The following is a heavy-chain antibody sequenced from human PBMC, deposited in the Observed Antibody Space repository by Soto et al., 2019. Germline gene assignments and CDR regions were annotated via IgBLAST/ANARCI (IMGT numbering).Heavy chain of an antibody. J-gene: IGHJ6*02. CDR2: IWYDGSNK. D-gene: IGHD3-3*01. V-gene: IGHV3-33*01. CDR1: GFTFSSYV. CDR3: ARDGDFWSGYYTSGYYYYYGMDV. Sequence: GGSLRLSCRASGFTFSSYVMHWVRQAPGKGLGWVAVIWYDGSNKYYADSVKGRFTISRDNSKNTLYLQMNSLRAEDTAVYYCARDGDFWSGYYTSGYYYYYGMDVWGQGTTVTVSS.